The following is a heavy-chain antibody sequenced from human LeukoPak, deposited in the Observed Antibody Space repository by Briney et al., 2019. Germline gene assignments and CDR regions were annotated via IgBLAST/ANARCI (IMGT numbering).Heavy chain of an antibody. CDR1: GDTFSSYA. CDR2: IIPIFGTA. D-gene: IGHD4-17*01. Sequence: ASVKVSCKASGDTFSSYAISWVRQAPGQGLEWMGGIIPIFGTANYAQKFQGRVTITTDESTSTAYMELSSLRSEDTAVYYCARDRGGDYGDYVFDYWGQGTLVTVSS. CDR3: ARDRGGDYGDYVFDY. J-gene: IGHJ4*02. V-gene: IGHV1-69*05.